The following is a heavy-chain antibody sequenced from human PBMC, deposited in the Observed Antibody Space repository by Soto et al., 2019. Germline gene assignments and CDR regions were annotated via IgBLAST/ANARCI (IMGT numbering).Heavy chain of an antibody. CDR1: GDSVSSNSAA. CDR2: TYYRSKWYN. CDR3: AGDTVSSSWYSGVFYYYYGMDV. Sequence: SQTLSLTCVISGDSVSSNSAAWNWIRQSPSRGLEWLGRTYYRSKWYNDYAVSVKSRITINPDTSKNQFSLQLNSVTPEDTAVYYCAGDTVSSSWYSGVFYYYYGMDVWGQGTTVTVSS. D-gene: IGHD6-13*01. J-gene: IGHJ6*02. V-gene: IGHV6-1*01.